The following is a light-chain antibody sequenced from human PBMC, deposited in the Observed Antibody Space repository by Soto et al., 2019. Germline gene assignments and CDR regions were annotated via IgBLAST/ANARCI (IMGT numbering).Light chain of an antibody. V-gene: IGKV3-20*01. Sequence: EIVLTHSPGTLSLSPCERATLSFSASQSVSSSYLAWYQQKPGQAPRLLIYGASSRATGIPDRFSGSGSGTDFTLTISRLEPEDFAVYYCQQYGSSQITFGQGTRLENK. CDR1: QSVSSSY. J-gene: IGKJ5*01. CDR3: QQYGSSQIT. CDR2: GAS.